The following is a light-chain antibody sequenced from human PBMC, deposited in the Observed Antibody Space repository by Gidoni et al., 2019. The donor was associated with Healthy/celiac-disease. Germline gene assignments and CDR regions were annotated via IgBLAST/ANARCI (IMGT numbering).Light chain of an antibody. Sequence: DIQMTQSPSSLSASVGDRVTITCQASKDISNYLNWYQQKPGKAPKLLIYDASNLETGVPSRFSGSGSGTDFSFTISSLQPEDIATYFCQQYDNLSGFGPGTKVDIK. J-gene: IGKJ3*01. V-gene: IGKV1-33*01. CDR2: DAS. CDR3: QQYDNLSG. CDR1: KDISNY.